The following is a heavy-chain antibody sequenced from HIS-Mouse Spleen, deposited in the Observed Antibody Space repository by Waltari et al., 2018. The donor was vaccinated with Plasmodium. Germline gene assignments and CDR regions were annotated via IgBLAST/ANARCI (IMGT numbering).Heavy chain of an antibody. CDR3: AKARGSSSAFDI. V-gene: IGHV3-9*01. CDR1: GFTFDDYA. D-gene: IGHD6-6*01. J-gene: IGHJ3*02. CDR2: ISWNSGSI. Sequence: EVQLVESGGGLVQPGRSLRLSCAASGFTFDDYAIHWVRQAPGKGLEWVSGISWNSGSIGYADSVKGRFTISRDNAKNSLYLQMNSLRAEDTALYYCAKARGSSSAFDIWGQGTMVTVSS.